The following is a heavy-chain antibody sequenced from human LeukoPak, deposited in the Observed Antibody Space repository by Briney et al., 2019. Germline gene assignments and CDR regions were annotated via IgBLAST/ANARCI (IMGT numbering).Heavy chain of an antibody. Sequence: GGSLRLSCAASGFTFSTYGMHWVRQAPGKGLEWVAFIRYDGGNKYYADSVKGRFTISRDNSKNTLFLQLNSLRAEDTSVYYCAKTAGNYGDYSPFDYWGQGTLVTVSS. D-gene: IGHD4-17*01. J-gene: IGHJ4*02. CDR1: GFTFSTYG. CDR3: AKTAGNYGDYSPFDY. V-gene: IGHV3-30*02. CDR2: IRYDGGNK.